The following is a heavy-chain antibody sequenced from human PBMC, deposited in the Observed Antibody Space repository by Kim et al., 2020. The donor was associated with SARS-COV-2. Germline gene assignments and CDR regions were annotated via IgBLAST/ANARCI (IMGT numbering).Heavy chain of an antibody. V-gene: IGHV4-59*01. CDR1: GGSISNYY. Sequence: SETLSLTCTVSGGSISNYYWSWIRQPPGKGLEWIGYIDYSGSTNYNPSLKSRLNISEDTSKNQFTLKLTSVTAADTPVYYCAIGWYGGSSACFDPWGQGTLVTVSS. CDR3: AIGWYGGSSACFDP. CDR2: IDYSGST. J-gene: IGHJ5*02. D-gene: IGHD2-15*01.